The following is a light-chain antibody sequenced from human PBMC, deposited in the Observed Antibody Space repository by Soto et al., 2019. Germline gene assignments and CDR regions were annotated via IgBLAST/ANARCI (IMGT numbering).Light chain of an antibody. V-gene: IGLV7-46*01. J-gene: IGLJ3*02. CDR2: DTN. CDR1: TGAVSSGHF. CDR3: LMSYVGPRV. Sequence: QAVVTQEPSLTVSPGGTVTLTCGSSTGAVSSGHFPYWFQQKPGQAPRTLIYDTNNRHSWTPARFSGSLLGGKAALTLSGAQPEDEADYYCLMSYVGPRVFGGGTKVTVL.